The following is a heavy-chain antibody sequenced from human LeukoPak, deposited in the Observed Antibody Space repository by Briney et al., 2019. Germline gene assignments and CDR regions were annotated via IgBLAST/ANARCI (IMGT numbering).Heavy chain of an antibody. V-gene: IGHV1-69*13. Sequence: SVKVSCKASGGTFSSYAISWVRQAPGQGLEWMGGIIPIFGTANYAQKFQGRVTITADESTSTAYMELSSMRSEDTVVYYCARAGGSYYPGTSFGAFDIWGQGTMVTVSS. CDR1: GGTFSSYA. J-gene: IGHJ3*02. D-gene: IGHD1-26*01. CDR2: IIPIFGTA. CDR3: ARAGGSYYPGTSFGAFDI.